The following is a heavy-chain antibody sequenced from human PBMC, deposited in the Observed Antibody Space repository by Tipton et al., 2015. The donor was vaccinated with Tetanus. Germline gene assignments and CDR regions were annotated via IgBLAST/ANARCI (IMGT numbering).Heavy chain of an antibody. CDR2: IYYSGST. V-gene: IGHV4-39*01. CDR3: ARRGGDFLTGYYDS. D-gene: IGHD3-9*01. Sequence: TLSLTCTVSGGSISSSNYYWGWIRQPPGKGLEWIGRIYYSGSTSYNPSLKSRVTISVDTSKTQSSLELNSVTAADTAVYYCARRGGDFLTGYYDSWGQGTLVTVSS. J-gene: IGHJ4*02. CDR1: GGSISSSNYY.